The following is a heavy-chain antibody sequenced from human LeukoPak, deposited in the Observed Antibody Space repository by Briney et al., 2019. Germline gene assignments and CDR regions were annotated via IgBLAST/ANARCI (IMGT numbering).Heavy chain of an antibody. D-gene: IGHD2-8*01. CDR1: GYTFTSYD. J-gene: IGHJ4*02. V-gene: IGHV1-8*01. CDR3: ARKGVSDY. Sequence: ASVKVSCKAFGYTFTSYDFNWERQATGQGLEWMGWMNPKSGNTGYAQKFQGRVTMTRDTSISTAYLELSSLTSDETAVYYCARKGVSDYWGQGTLVTVSS. CDR2: MNPKSGNT.